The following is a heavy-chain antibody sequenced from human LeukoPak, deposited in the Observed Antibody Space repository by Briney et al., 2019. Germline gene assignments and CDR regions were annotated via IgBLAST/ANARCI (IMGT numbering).Heavy chain of an antibody. Sequence: SETLSLTCTVSGGSISSYYRSWIRQPAGKGLEWIGRIYTSGSTNYNPSLKSRVTMSVDTSKNQFSLKLSSVTAADTAVYYCARYGYSYGPTYFDYWGQGTLVTVSS. CDR2: IYTSGST. CDR3: ARYGYSYGPTYFDY. J-gene: IGHJ4*02. D-gene: IGHD5-18*01. CDR1: GGSISSYY. V-gene: IGHV4-4*07.